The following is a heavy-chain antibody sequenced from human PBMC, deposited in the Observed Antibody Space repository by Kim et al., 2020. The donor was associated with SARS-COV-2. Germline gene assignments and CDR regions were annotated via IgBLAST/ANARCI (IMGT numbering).Heavy chain of an antibody. CDR1: GGSIGTIGYY. CDR3: ARRAYSFGSGPFIDY. Sequence: SETLSLTCTVSGGSIGTIGYYWGWIRQPPGKGLEWIGSIYSGVSTYYNPSLKSRATISADTSKNQFSLMLSSVTAADRAVYYCARRAYSFGSGPFIDYWGQGTLVTVSS. CDR2: IYSGVST. J-gene: IGHJ4*02. D-gene: IGHD3-10*01. V-gene: IGHV4-39*01.